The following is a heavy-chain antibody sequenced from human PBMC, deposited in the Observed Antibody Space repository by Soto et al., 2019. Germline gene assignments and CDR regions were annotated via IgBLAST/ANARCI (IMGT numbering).Heavy chain of an antibody. CDR3: AREIWFPPGDYYYYGMDV. D-gene: IGHD3-9*01. V-gene: IGHV4-59*01. J-gene: IGHJ6*02. Sequence: PSETLSLTCTVSGGSISSYYWSWIRQPPGKGLEWIGYIYYSGSTTYNPSLKSRVTISVDTSKNQFSLKLSSVTAGDTAVYYCAREIWFPPGDYYYYGMDVWGQGTTVTVSS. CDR2: IYYSGST. CDR1: GGSISSYY.